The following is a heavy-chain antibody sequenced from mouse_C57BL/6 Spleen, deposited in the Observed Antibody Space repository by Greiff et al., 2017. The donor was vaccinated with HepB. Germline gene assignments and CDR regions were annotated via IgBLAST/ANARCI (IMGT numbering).Heavy chain of an antibody. CDR2: ILPGSGST. Sequence: VQLQESGAELMKPGASVKLSCKATGYTFTGYWIEWVKQRPGHGLEWIGEILPGSGSTNYNEKFKGKATFTADTSSNTAYMQRSSLTTEDSAIYYCARSITTVVATNWYFDVWGTGTTVTVSS. J-gene: IGHJ1*03. CDR1: GYTFTGYW. CDR3: ARSITTVVATNWYFDV. V-gene: IGHV1-9*01. D-gene: IGHD1-1*01.